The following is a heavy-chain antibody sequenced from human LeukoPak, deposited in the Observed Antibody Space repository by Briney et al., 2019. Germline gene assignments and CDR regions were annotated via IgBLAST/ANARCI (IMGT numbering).Heavy chain of an antibody. V-gene: IGHV3-33*08. CDR3: VRDTDVSLWFGPNNWFDP. CDR2: IWYDGSNK. CDR1: DFTVSSNF. D-gene: IGHD3-10*01. J-gene: IGHJ5*02. Sequence: GGSLRLSCAASDFTVSSNFMSWVRQAPGKGLEWVAVIWYDGSNKYYADSVKVRFTISRDNSKNTLYLQMNSLRAEDTAVYYCVRDTDVSLWFGPNNWFDPWGQGTLVTVSS.